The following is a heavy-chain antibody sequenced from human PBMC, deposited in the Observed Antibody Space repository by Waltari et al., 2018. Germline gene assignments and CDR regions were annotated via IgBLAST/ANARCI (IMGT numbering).Heavy chain of an antibody. CDR3: AALPFYGSGSYYNVGWRRNRFDP. J-gene: IGHJ5*02. V-gene: IGHV3-7*01. Sequence: EVQLVESGGGLVQPGGSLRLSCAASKFTFSNYWMSWVRQAPGKGAEWGANIKQDGSEKYYVDSGKGRFTISRDNAKNSLYLQMNSLRAEDTAVYYCAALPFYGSGSYYNVGWRRNRFDPWGQGTLVTVSS. CDR2: IKQDGSEK. D-gene: IGHD3-10*01. CDR1: KFTFSNYW.